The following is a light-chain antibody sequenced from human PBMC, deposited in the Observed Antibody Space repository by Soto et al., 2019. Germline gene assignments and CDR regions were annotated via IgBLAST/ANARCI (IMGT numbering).Light chain of an antibody. CDR3: RQLNSYHLT. CDR2: GAS. Sequence: DLQLTQSPYFLSASVGDRVTITCPGSQGISSYLAWYQQKAGKAPKLLIYGASTLQRGVPSRLSGSGSGTEFTLTISSLQPEDDATYYYRQLNSYHLTFGGGTKVEIK. J-gene: IGKJ4*02. V-gene: IGKV1-9*01. CDR1: QGISSY.